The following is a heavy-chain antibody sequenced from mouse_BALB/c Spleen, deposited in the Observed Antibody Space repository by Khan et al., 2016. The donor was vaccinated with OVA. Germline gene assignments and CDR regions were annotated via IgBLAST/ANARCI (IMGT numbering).Heavy chain of an antibody. D-gene: IGHD2-1*01. CDR1: GFTFTDYY. CDR3: ARDTRYYDAMDY. J-gene: IGHJ4*01. Sequence: EVELVESGGGLVQPGGSLRLSCAIFGFTFTDYYMSWVRQPPGKALEWLGFIRNKANGYTTEYSASVMGRFTISRDNSQSILYLQMNTLRAEDSATYYCARDTRYYDAMDYWGQGTTVTVSS. V-gene: IGHV7-3*02. CDR2: IRNKANGYTT.